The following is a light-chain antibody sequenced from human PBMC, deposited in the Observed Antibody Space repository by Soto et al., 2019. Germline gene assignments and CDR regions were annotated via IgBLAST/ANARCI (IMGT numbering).Light chain of an antibody. V-gene: IGLV1-44*01. CDR3: ATWDGNLNGWV. Sequence: QAVVTQPTSASGTPGKRVPIFFLGGGSKIGRDNVNWYQQVPGTAPKLLIYSTNQRPSGVPDRFSGSKSGTSASLAISGPQSEDEADYYCATWDGNLNGWVFGGGTKLTVL. J-gene: IGLJ3*02. CDR2: STN. CDR1: GSKIGRDN.